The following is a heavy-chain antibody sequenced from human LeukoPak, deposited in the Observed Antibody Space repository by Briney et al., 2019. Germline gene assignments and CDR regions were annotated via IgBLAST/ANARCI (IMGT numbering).Heavy chain of an antibody. Sequence: PSETLSLTCTVSGGSISSYYWSWIRQPPGKGLEWIGYIYYSGSTNYNPSLRSRVTLSVDTSKNQFSLKMNSVTAADTAIYYCARQGRTSGSYFALDSWGQGTLVIVSS. CDR2: IYYSGST. D-gene: IGHD1-26*01. CDR1: GGSISSYY. CDR3: ARQGRTSGSYFALDS. J-gene: IGHJ4*02. V-gene: IGHV4-59*08.